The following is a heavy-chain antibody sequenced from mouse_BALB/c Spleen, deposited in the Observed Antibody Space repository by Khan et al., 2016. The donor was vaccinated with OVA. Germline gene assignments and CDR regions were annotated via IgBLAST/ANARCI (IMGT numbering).Heavy chain of an antibody. V-gene: IGHV1S135*01. CDR3: ARHVSTSWFAY. CDR1: GYSFSTYY. CDR2: IDPFNGGA. Sequence: IQLVQSGPELMKPGASVKISCKASGYSFSTYYIHWVTRSHGKTLEWIGYIDPFNGGATYNQKFKGKATLTVDKSSSTAYMPLTSLTSEDSAVYSCARHVSTSWFAYWGQGTLVTVSA. D-gene: IGHD1-1*01. J-gene: IGHJ3*01.